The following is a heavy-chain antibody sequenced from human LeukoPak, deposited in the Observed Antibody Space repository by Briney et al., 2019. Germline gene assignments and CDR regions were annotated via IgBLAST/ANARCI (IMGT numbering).Heavy chain of an antibody. D-gene: IGHD2-15*01. J-gene: IGHJ1*01. CDR3: ARAQDYCSGSTCYGYFQY. V-gene: IGHV3-33*01. CDR2: IWYDGSNK. Sequence: GGALRLSCAASGFTFSSYGMHWVRPAAGKGLEWVAVIWYDGSNKYYADSVKGRFAISSDNSKHTLYLQMNSLKAEDTAIYYCARAQDYCSGSTCYGYFQYWGQGTLVTVSS. CDR1: GFTFSSYG.